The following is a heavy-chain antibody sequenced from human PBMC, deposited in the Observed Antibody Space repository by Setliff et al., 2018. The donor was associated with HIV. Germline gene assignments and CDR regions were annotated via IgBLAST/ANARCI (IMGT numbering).Heavy chain of an antibody. D-gene: IGHD1-26*01. J-gene: IGHJ4*02. CDR1: GIIFSSYA. Sequence: GGSLRLSCEVSGIIFSSYAMSWVRQAPGKGLEWVSSISGNDGSTNYGDSVKGRFTISRDSSKNTLFLQMNSLRAEGTAVYYCAKGGKGYSGRYYFDYWGQGTQVTVSS. CDR2: ISGNDGST. CDR3: AKGGKGYSGRYYFDY. V-gene: IGHV3-23*01.